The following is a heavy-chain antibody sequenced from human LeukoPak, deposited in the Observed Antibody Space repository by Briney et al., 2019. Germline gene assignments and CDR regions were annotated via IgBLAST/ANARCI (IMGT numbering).Heavy chain of an antibody. D-gene: IGHD6-19*01. CDR2: ISASGGST. J-gene: IGHJ6*02. V-gene: IGHV3-23*01. CDR3: ARDLDSGWTYGMDV. CDR1: GFTFSDYG. Sequence: GGSLRLSCAVSGFTFSDYGMSWVRQAPGKGLEWVSGISASGGSTYYADSVEGRFTISRDNAKNSLFLQMNSLRAEDTAVFYCARDLDSGWTYGMDVWGQGTTVTVSS.